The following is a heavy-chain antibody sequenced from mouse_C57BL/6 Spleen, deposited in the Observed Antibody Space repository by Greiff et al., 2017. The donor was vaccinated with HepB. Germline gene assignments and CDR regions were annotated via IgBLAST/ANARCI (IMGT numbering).Heavy chain of an antibody. V-gene: IGHV7-1*01. CDR1: GFTFSDFY. J-gene: IGHJ4*01. Sequence: EVNVVESGGGLVQSGRSLRLSCATSGFTFSDFYMEWVRQAPGKGLEWIAASRNKANDYTTEYSASVKGRFIVSRDTSQSILYLQMNALRAEDTAIYYCARDGNYRFYAMDYWGQGTSVTVSS. CDR3: ARDGNYRFYAMDY. D-gene: IGHD1-1*01. CDR2: SRNKANDYTT.